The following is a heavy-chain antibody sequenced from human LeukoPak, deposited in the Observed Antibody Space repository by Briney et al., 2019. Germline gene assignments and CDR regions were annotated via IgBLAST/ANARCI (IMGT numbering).Heavy chain of an antibody. J-gene: IGHJ3*02. CDR2: ISTSGTII. CDR3: ARGESMIATGDAFDI. Sequence: GGSLRLSCAASGFTLSGYEMNWVRQAPGKGLEWVSYISTSGTIIYYADSVKGRFTISRGNAKNSLYLQMNSLRAEDTAVYYCARGESMIATGDAFDIWGQGTMVTVSS. D-gene: IGHD3-22*01. V-gene: IGHV3-48*03. CDR1: GFTLSGYE.